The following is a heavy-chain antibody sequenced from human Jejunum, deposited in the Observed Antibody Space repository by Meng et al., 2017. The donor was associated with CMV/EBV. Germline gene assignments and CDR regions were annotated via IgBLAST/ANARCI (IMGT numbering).Heavy chain of an antibody. V-gene: IGHV1-46*01. CDR2: INPNGGTT. D-gene: IGHD1-14*01. CDR1: GYTFTSYY. CDR3: AAKIDITFFDF. Sequence: CKASGYTFTSYYMHWVRQAPGQGLEWMGVINPNGGTTAYAQKFQGRVTMTGDTSTSTIYMELNSLRSEDTAVYFCAAKIDITFFDFWGQGTLVTVSS. J-gene: IGHJ4*02.